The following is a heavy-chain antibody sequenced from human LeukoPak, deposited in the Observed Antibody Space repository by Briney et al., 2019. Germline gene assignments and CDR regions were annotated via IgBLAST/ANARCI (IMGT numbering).Heavy chain of an antibody. CDR2: IYYSGST. Sequence: SETLSLTCTVSGGSISSYYWSWIRQPPGKGLEWIWYIYYSGSTNYNPSLKSRVTISVDTSKNQFSLKLSSVTAADTAVYYCARQLAAGNDAFDIWGQGTMVTVSS. V-gene: IGHV4-59*01. CDR3: ARQLAAGNDAFDI. J-gene: IGHJ3*02. CDR1: GGSISSYY. D-gene: IGHD2-15*01.